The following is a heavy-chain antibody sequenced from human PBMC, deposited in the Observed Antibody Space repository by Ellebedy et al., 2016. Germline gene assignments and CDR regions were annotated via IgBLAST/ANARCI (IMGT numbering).Heavy chain of an antibody. Sequence: GGSLRLSCAASGFTFSSYAISWVRQTPGKGLEHVANIKQDGSETYYVDSVKGRFTISRDNAKNSLYLQMNSLRVEDTAVYYCARGYSCGPSRGWYFDLWGRGTLITVSS. D-gene: IGHD5-18*01. V-gene: IGHV3-7*03. CDR2: IKQDGSET. J-gene: IGHJ2*01. CDR1: GFTFSSYA. CDR3: ARGYSCGPSRGWYFDL.